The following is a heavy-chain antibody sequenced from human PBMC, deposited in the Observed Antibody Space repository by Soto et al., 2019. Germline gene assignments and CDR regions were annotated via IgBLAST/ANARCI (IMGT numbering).Heavy chain of an antibody. CDR3: AHAYGGRSLY. J-gene: IGHJ4*02. Sequence: QITLKESGPTLVKPTQTLTLTCTFSGFSLTTDRVGVGWIRQPPGEALEWLAVIYWDDSKTYRPSLESRLTITKDPSKNQVALTLTNMDSLDKATYYCAHAYGGRSLYWGQGTLVTVSS. V-gene: IGHV2-5*02. CDR2: IYWDDSK. D-gene: IGHD1-26*01. CDR1: GFSLTTDRVG.